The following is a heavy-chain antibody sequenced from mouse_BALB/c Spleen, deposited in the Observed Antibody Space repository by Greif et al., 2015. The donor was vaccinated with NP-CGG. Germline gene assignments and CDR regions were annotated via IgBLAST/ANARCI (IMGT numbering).Heavy chain of an antibody. J-gene: IGHJ4*01. CDR2: ISSGGST. D-gene: IGHD2-1*01. Sequence: EVHLVESGGGLVKPGGSLKLSCAASGFTFSSYAMSWVRQTPEKRLEWVASISSGGSTYYPDSVKGRFTISRDNARNILYLQMSSLRSEDTAMYYCARGLGGKDAMDYWGQGTSVTVSS. CDR1: GFTFSSYA. V-gene: IGHV5-6-5*01. CDR3: ARGLGGKDAMDY.